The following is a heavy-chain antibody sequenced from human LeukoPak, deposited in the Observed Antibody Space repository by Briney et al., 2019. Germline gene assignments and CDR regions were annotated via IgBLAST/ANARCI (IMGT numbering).Heavy chain of an antibody. Sequence: SETLSLTCTVSGGSISSYYWSWIRQPPGKGLEWIGYIYYSGSTNYNPSLKSRVNISLDTSKNQFSLKLSSVTAADTAVYYCARDIVVVVATNSAFDIWGQGTMVTVSS. CDR1: GGSISSYY. V-gene: IGHV4-59*01. D-gene: IGHD2-15*01. CDR2: IYYSGST. CDR3: ARDIVVVVATNSAFDI. J-gene: IGHJ3*02.